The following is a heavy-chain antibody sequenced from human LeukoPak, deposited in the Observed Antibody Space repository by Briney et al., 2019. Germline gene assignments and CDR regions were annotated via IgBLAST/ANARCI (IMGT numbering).Heavy chain of an antibody. CDR3: ARVSSMLRGPLVIYYFDF. J-gene: IGHJ4*02. CDR2: ISGGGDVT. Sequence: GGSLRLSCAASDFNFITYAMSWVRQAPGKGLEWVSLISGGGDVTHYADSVKGRFTISRDNSKNTLYLQMNSLRVEDTAVYYCARVSSMLRGPLVIYYFDFWGQGTLVTVSS. CDR1: DFNFITYA. D-gene: IGHD3-10*01. V-gene: IGHV3-23*01.